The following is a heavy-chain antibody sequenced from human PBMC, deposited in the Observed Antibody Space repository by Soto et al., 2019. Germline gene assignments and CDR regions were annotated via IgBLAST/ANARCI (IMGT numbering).Heavy chain of an antibody. V-gene: IGHV3-43*01. CDR2: ITWDAGSA. D-gene: IGHD3-3*01. Sequence: EVQLVVSGGLVVRPGGSLRLSCAGSGFTFDDHTMHWVRQAPGKGLEWVSLITWDAGSAFYADSVRGRFTISRDNSKNTLYLQMNSLRAEDTAVYYCARDRGFLEPLRGVDYYGMDVWGQGTTVTVSS. CDR1: GFTFDDHT. CDR3: ARDRGFLEPLRGVDYYGMDV. J-gene: IGHJ6*02.